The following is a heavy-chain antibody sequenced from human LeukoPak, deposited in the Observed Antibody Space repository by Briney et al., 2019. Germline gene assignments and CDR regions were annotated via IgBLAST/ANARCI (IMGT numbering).Heavy chain of an antibody. Sequence: SETLSLTCTVSGGSISSYYWSWIRQPPGKGLEWIGYIYYSGSTNYNPSLKSRVTISVDTSKNQFSLKLSSVTAADTAVYYCARAELGIDAFDIWGQGTMVTVSS. J-gene: IGHJ3*02. D-gene: IGHD7-27*01. CDR1: GGSISSYY. CDR2: IYYSGST. CDR3: ARAELGIDAFDI. V-gene: IGHV4-59*12.